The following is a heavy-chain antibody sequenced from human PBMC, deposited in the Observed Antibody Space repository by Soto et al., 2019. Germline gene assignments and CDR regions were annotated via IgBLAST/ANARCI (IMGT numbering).Heavy chain of an antibody. CDR1: GGTFNTYA. CDR3: AREVPVHPPDFVY. CDR2: ISPMFGAA. Sequence: QVQLVQSGAEMKKPGSSVKVSCQSSGGTFNTYAMNWVRQAPGQGPEWMGDISPMFGAANYAPKFQGRVTITGDESTGTSYMQLSSLTSEDTALYFCAREVPVHPPDFVYWGQGNLVTVSS. J-gene: IGHJ4*02. V-gene: IGHV1-69*19. D-gene: IGHD3-10*01.